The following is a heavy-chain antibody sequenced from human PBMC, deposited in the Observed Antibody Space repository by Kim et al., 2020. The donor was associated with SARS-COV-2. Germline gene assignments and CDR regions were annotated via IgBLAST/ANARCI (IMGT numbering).Heavy chain of an antibody. CDR3: ARDKGERYSDY. J-gene: IGHJ4*02. D-gene: IGHD3-16*01. Sequence: GGSLRLSCAASGLPFSAPGMHWVRQAPGKGLEWVAMIWSDGTKEYYADSVKGRFTISRDNSKNTVYLQMNILRAEDTAVYYCARDKGERYSDYWGQGTLVTVSS. CDR2: IWSDGTKE. V-gene: IGHV3-33*01. CDR1: GLPFSAPG.